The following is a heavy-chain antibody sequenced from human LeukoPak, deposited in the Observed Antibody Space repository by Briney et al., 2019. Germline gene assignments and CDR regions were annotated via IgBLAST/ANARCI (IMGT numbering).Heavy chain of an antibody. CDR1: GGSISSYY. D-gene: IGHD6-19*01. V-gene: IGHV4-59*01. J-gene: IGHJ3*02. CDR3: ARDDSSSDHDAFDI. CDR2: IYYSGST. Sequence: SETLSLTCTVSGGSISSYYWSWIRQPPGKGLEWIGYIYYSGSTNYNPSLKSRVTISVDTSKNQFSLKLSSVTAADTAVYYCARDDSSSDHDAFDIWSQGTMVTVSS.